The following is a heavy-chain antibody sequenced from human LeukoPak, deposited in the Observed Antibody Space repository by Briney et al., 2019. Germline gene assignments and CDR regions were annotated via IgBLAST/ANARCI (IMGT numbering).Heavy chain of an antibody. Sequence: GESLKISCKASGYSFTSYWMGWVRQMPGKGLEWMGIIDPADSDTRYSPSFQGQVTISADKSISTAYLQWSSLKASDTAMYYCARNYDSSGYFNWFDPWGQGTLVTVSS. CDR1: GYSFTSYW. CDR3: ARNYDSSGYFNWFDP. V-gene: IGHV5-51*01. CDR2: IDPADSDT. J-gene: IGHJ5*02. D-gene: IGHD3-22*01.